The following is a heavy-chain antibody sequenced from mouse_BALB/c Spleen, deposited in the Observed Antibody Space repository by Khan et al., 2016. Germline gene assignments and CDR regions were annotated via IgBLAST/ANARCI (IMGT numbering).Heavy chain of an antibody. Sequence: VQLKQSGAELVKPGASVKLSCTASGFNIKDTYMYWVKQRPEQGLEWIGRIDPANGNTKYDPNFKGKVTITADTSSNTLYLQLSRLTSEDTAVYDCARIDAWGQGTTLTVSS. V-gene: IGHV14-3*02. CDR3: ARIDA. CDR1: GFNIKDTY. CDR2: IDPANGNT. J-gene: IGHJ2*01.